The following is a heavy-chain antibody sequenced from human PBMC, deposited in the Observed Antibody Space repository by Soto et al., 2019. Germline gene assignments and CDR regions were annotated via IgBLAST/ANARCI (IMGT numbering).Heavy chain of an antibody. J-gene: IGHJ5*01. V-gene: IGHV1-2*02. CDR3: AREGGSATLAPMNNGFDA. Sequence: VPLVQSGDEVKNPGASVKVSCKPSGYTFTDYHIHWVRQAPGQGLEFMGWINANNGGAGSAQQFQGRLTVTRDTSSSTVYMELSNLRSDDTAVYFWAREGGSATLAPMNNGFDAWGHGTRVTVSS. CDR2: INANNGGA. D-gene: IGHD3-22*01. CDR1: GYTFTDYH.